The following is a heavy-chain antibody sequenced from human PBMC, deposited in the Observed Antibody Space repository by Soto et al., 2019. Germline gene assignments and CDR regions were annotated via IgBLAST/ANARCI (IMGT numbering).Heavy chain of an antibody. CDR2: INPATGAA. J-gene: IGHJ3*02. CDR3: ARGGGVGVAGSAAFDM. Sequence: QLHLVQSGAVVKKPGASVTVSCSASGYPVTAYYMHWVRQAPGRGLEWMGGINPATGAAKYTQTFRARVTRARDKSASQVRMEMRGLTSKDMAFFSSARGGGVGVAGSAAFDMWGQGTVVTGSS. V-gene: IGHV1-2*02. D-gene: IGHD3-3*01. CDR1: GYPVTAYY.